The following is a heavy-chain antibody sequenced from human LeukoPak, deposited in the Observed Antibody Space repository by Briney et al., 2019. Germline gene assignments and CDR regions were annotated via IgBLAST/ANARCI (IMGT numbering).Heavy chain of an antibody. J-gene: IGHJ4*02. V-gene: IGHV4-4*07. CDR2: IYTNGGT. D-gene: IGHD6-13*01. CDR3: AREYSSSWHPEEY. Sequence: PSETLSLTCTVSGGSISSYYWSWVRQPAGKGLEWIGRIYTNGGTTYNPSLKSRVTMSIDTSKNQFSLKLSSVTAADTAVYYCAREYSSSWHPEEYWGQGTLVTVS. CDR1: GGSISSYY.